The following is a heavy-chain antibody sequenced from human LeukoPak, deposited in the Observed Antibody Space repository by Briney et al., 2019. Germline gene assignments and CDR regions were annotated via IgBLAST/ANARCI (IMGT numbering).Heavy chain of an antibody. V-gene: IGHV3-15*01. CDR1: GFTFANAW. D-gene: IGHD5-12*01. J-gene: IGHJ4*02. CDR3: TADLPPPRGYDYPFDY. CDR2: IKSKTDGETT. Sequence: GGSLRLSCAASGFTFANAWMSWVRQAPGKGLECVGRIKSKTDGETTDYAAPVKGRFTISRDDSKNMLYLQMNSLKSEDTAVYYCTADLPPPRGYDYPFDYWGQGTLVTVSS.